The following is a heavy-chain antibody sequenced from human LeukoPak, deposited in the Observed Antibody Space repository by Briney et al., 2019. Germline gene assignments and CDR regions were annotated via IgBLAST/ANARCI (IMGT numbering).Heavy chain of an antibody. CDR1: GYTFTSYY. J-gene: IGHJ4*02. D-gene: IGHD6-19*01. Sequence: ASVKVSCKASGYTFTSYYLHWVRQAPGQGLEWMGIINPGGGSATYAQKFQGRVTMTRDVSTSTVYMELTSLKSEDTAVYYCARQGLYSSGCYAYWGQGTLVTVSS. CDR3: ARQGLYSSGCYAY. CDR2: INPGGGSA. V-gene: IGHV1-46*01.